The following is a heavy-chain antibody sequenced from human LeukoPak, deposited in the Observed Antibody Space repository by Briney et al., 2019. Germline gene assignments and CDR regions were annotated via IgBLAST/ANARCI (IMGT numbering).Heavy chain of an antibody. Sequence: SETLSLTCTDSGGSISSYYWSWIRQPPGKGLEWIGYIYYSGSTNFNPSLKSRVTISVDTSKNQFSLKLSSVTAADTAVYYCARVAVAGTLFDYWGQGTLVTVSS. CDR3: ARVAVAGTLFDY. V-gene: IGHV4-59*01. CDR2: IYYSGST. D-gene: IGHD6-19*01. CDR1: GGSISSYY. J-gene: IGHJ4*02.